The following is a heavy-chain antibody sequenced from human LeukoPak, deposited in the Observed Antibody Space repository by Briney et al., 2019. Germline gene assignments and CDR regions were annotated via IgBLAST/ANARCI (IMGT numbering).Heavy chain of an antibody. CDR1: GYTLTELS. D-gene: IGHD2-2*01. CDR3: ATDLDVVVPAVERY. CDR2: FDPEDGET. Sequence: GASVKVSCKVSGYTLTELSMHWVRQALGKGLEWMGGFDPEDGETIYAQKFQGRVTMTEDTSTDTAYMELSSLRSEDTAVYYCATDLDVVVPAVERYWGQGTLVTVS. J-gene: IGHJ4*02. V-gene: IGHV1-24*01.